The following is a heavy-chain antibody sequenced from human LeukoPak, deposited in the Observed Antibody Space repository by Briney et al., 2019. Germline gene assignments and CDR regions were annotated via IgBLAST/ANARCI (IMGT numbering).Heavy chain of an antibody. CDR3: ARSYDSSAYYHY. Sequence: SETLSLTCTVSGGSISSYYWSWIRRPPGKGLEWIGYIYYSGSTNYNPSLKSRVTIPVDTSKNQFSLKLSSVTAADTAVYYCARSYDSSAYYHYWGQGTLVTVSS. D-gene: IGHD3-22*01. V-gene: IGHV4-59*08. J-gene: IGHJ4*02. CDR1: GGSISSYY. CDR2: IYYSGST.